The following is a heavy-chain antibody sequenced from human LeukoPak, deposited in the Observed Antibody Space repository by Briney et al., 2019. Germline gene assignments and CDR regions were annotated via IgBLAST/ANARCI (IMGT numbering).Heavy chain of an antibody. D-gene: IGHD3-10*01. CDR3: ARGYGSGSYYSY. V-gene: IGHV4-61*01. J-gene: IGHJ4*02. CDR1: GGSVSSGSYY. Sequence: SETLSLTCSVSGGSVSSGSYYWSWIRQPPGKGLEWIGYISYSGSTNYNPSLKSRVTISVDTSKNQFSLKLSSVTAADTAVYYCARGYGSGSYYSYWGQGTLVTVSS. CDR2: ISYSGST.